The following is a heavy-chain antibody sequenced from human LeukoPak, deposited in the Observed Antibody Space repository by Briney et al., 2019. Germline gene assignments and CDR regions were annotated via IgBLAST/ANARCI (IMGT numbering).Heavy chain of an antibody. J-gene: IGHJ4*02. Sequence: GGSLRLSCAASGFTFSSYSMNWVRQAPGKGLEWVSSISSSSSYIYYADSVKGRFTISRDNAKNSLYLQMNRLRAEDTAVYYCARDPGSRSYYSDYWGQGTLVTVSS. CDR2: ISSSSSYI. CDR1: GFTFSSYS. D-gene: IGHD3-10*01. V-gene: IGHV3-21*01. CDR3: ARDPGSRSYYSDY.